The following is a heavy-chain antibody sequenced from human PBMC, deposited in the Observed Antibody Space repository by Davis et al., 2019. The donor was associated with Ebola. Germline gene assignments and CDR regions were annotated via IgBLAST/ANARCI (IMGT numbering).Heavy chain of an antibody. V-gene: IGHV3-23*01. CDR2: IDGGGGDT. D-gene: IGHD6-19*01. Sequence: GESLKISCAASGFTFNFYAMSWVRQAPGKGLEWVSGIDGGGGDTYYADSVKGRFTISRDNSKNTLYLQMNSLRAEDTAVYYCARGYSSGWRPFDYWGQGTLVTVSS. CDR1: GFTFNFYA. J-gene: IGHJ4*02. CDR3: ARGYSSGWRPFDY.